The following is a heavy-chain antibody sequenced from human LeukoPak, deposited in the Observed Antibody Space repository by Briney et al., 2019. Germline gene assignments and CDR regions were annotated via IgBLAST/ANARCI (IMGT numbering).Heavy chain of an antibody. CDR1: GFTFDDYG. CDR2: INWNGGST. CDR3: ARGGQWELPYYFDY. D-gene: IGHD1-26*01. V-gene: IGHV3-20*04. Sequence: GGSLRLSCAATGFTFDDYGMSWVRHAPGKGLEWVSGINWNGGSTGYADSVKGRFTISRDNAKNSLYLQMSSLRAEDTALYYCARGGQWELPYYFDYWGQGTLVTVSS. J-gene: IGHJ4*02.